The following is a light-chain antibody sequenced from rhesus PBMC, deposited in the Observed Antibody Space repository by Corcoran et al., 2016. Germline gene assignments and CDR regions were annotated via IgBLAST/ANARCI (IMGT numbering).Light chain of an antibody. V-gene: IGKV3-40*01. Sequence: EIVMTQSPATLSLSPGETATLSCRASQSVGSYLARYQQKPGQAPNLLVHSAYFMANGIPDRFSGSGVRTDFTLTISSLEPEDVGVYHCQQYNDLLWTFGQGTKVEIK. J-gene: IGKJ1*01. CDR1: QSVGSY. CDR3: QQYNDLLWT. CDR2: SAY.